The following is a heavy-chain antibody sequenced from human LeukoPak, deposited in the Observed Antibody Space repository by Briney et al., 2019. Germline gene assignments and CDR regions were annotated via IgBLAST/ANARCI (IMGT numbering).Heavy chain of an antibody. CDR2: IYYSGST. Sequence: PSETLSLTCTVSGVSISPYYWSWIRQPPGKGLEWIGYIYYSGSTTYNPSLKSPVTISVDTSRNQFSLKLSSVTAADTAVYYCASGAGAFDYWGHGTLVTVSS. CDR1: GVSISPYY. D-gene: IGHD6-19*01. J-gene: IGHJ4*01. CDR3: ASGAGAFDY. V-gene: IGHV4-59*01.